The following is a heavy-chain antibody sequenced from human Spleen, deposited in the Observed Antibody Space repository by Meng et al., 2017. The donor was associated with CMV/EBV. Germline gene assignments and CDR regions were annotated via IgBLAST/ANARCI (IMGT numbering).Heavy chain of an antibody. CDR3: ASHLAAAGTGY. J-gene: IGHJ4*02. CDR1: GGSFSGYY. D-gene: IGHD6-13*01. CDR2: INHSGST. Sequence: QVQLQQWGAGLLKPSETLSLTCAVYGGSFSGYYWSWIRQPPGKGLEWIGEINHSGSTNYNPSLKSRVTISVDTSKNQFSLKLSSVTAADTAVYYCASHLAAAGTGYWGQGTLVTVSS. V-gene: IGHV4-34*01.